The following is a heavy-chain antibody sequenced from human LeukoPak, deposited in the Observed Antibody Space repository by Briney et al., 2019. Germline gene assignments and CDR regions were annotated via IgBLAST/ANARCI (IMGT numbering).Heavy chain of an antibody. CDR3: ARAVKLLWFGELSNDFDY. Sequence: ASVKVSCKASGYTFAAYYMYWVRQAPGQGLEWMGWIRPNSGVTNYTQKFQGRVTMTTDTSTSTAYMELRSLRSDDTAVYYCARAVKLLWFGELSNDFDYWGQGTLVTVSS. D-gene: IGHD3-10*01. CDR1: GYTFAAYY. CDR2: IRPNSGVT. V-gene: IGHV1-2*02. J-gene: IGHJ4*02.